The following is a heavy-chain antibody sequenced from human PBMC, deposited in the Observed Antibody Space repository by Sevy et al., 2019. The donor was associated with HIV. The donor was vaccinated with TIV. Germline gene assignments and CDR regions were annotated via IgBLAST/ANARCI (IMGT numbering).Heavy chain of an antibody. J-gene: IGHJ4*02. D-gene: IGHD3-9*01. CDR3: ASDILTGSDF. V-gene: IGHV3-30*02. Sequence: GGSLRLSCAASGFTFSSYGMHWVRQAPGKGLEWVAFIWYDGSDTYYADSVKGRFNISRDNPKNTLYLQMNSLRTEDTAIYYCASDILTGSDFWGQGTLVTVSS. CDR2: IWYDGSDT. CDR1: GFTFSSYG.